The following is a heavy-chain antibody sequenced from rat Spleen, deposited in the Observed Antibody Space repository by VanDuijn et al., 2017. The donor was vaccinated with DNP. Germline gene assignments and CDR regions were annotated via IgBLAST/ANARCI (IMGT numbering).Heavy chain of an antibody. CDR1: GFIFSDFY. D-gene: IGHD3-7*01. CDR3: ATDLTDY. V-gene: IGHV5-20*01. J-gene: IGHJ2*01. Sequence: EVQLVESGGGLVQPGRSLKLSCAASGFIFSDFYMAWVRQAPTKGLEWVASISYDGGYTYYRDSVKGRFTISRDNARSTLYLQMDSLRSEDTATYYCATDLTDYWGQGVMVTVSS. CDR2: ISYDGGYT.